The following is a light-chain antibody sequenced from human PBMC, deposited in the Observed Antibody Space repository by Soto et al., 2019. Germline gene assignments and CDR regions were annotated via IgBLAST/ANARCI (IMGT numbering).Light chain of an antibody. J-gene: IGLJ1*01. V-gene: IGLV2-14*03. Sequence: QSVLTQPASVSGSPGQSITISCTGTNSDVGAYIYVSWYQQHPGKAPKLMVYDINNRPSGVSNRFSGSKSGTSASLAISGLQSEDEADYYCAAWDDSLNGYVFGTGTKVTVL. CDR3: AAWDDSLNGYV. CDR2: DIN. CDR1: NSDVGAYIY.